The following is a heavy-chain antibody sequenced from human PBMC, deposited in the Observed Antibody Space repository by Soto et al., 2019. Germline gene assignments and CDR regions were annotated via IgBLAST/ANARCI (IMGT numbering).Heavy chain of an antibody. CDR2: ISAYNGNT. J-gene: IGHJ3*02. CDR3: ARAPLSEDPGWAFDI. V-gene: IGHV1-18*01. CDR1: GYTFTSYG. Sequence: GASVKVSCKASGYTFTSYGISWVRQAPGQGLEWMGWISAYNGNTNYAQKLQGRVTMTTDTSTSTAYMELRSLRSDDTAVYYCARAPLSEDPGWAFDIWGQGTMVTVS. D-gene: IGHD3-9*01.